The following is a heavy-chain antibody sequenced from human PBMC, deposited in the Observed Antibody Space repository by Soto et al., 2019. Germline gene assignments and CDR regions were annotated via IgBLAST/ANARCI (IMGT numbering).Heavy chain of an antibody. J-gene: IGHJ4*02. CDR1: GFSISSGDYY. Sequence: PSETLSLTCTVSGFSISSGDYYWIWIRQPPGKGLEWIGYIYYSGSTYYNPSLKSRVTISVDTSKNQFSLKLSSVTAADTAVYYCARERITMVRGVIRYFDYWGQGTLVTVSS. CDR2: IYYSGST. V-gene: IGHV4-30-4*01. CDR3: ARERITMVRGVIRYFDY. D-gene: IGHD3-10*01.